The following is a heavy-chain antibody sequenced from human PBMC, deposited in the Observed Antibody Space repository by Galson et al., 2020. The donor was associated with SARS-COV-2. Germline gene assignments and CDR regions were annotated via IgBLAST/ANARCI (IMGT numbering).Heavy chain of an antibody. J-gene: IGHJ4*02. CDR1: GGSISGGGYY. Sequence: SETLSLTCTVSGGSISGGGYYWSWVRQHPGKGLEWIGYIYYSGNTYYNPSLKSRVTISVDTSKNQFSLNLTSVTAADTAMYYCARDYYGSGSYLGYWGQGTLVTVSS. CDR3: ARDYYGSGSYLGY. V-gene: IGHV4-31*03. CDR2: IYYSGNT. D-gene: IGHD3-10*01.